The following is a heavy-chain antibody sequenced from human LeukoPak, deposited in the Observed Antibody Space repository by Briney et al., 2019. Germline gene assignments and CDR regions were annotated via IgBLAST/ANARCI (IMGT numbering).Heavy chain of an antibody. V-gene: IGHV1-2*02. J-gene: IGHJ4*02. CDR3: SGHYGPGPV. CDR1: GYTFSDHH. CDR2: IHPNGHDT. D-gene: IGHD3-10*01. Sequence: GASVKVSCKGSGYTFSDHHILWVRQAPGQGLEWMGWIHPNGHDTKYAQKFQGRMTMTTDTSISTAYMELHWVTSDDTAVYYCSGHYGPGPVWGQGTLITASS.